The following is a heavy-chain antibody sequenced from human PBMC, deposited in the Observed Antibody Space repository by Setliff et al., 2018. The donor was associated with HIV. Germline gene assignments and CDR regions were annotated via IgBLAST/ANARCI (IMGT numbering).Heavy chain of an antibody. D-gene: IGHD2-2*02. V-gene: IGHV3-15*01. Sequence: GGSLRLSCAASGFTFSNAWISWVRQAPGKGLEWVGRIKSKTDGGTTDYAAPVKGRFTISRDDSKDTLYLQMNSLTTEDTAVYYCHHYCYSPYCHRTLGNWGRGTLVTVSS. CDR1: GFTFSNAW. CDR3: HHYCYSPYCHRTLGN. J-gene: IGHJ4*02. CDR2: IKSKTDGGTT.